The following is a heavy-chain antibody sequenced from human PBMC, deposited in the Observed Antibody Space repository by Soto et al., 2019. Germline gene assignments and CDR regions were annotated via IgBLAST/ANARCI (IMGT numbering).Heavy chain of an antibody. J-gene: IGHJ6*02. CDR3: AKDLTSITRNNYYYYYGRDV. D-gene: IGHD1-20*01. CDR2: IKQDGSEK. V-gene: IGHV3-7*01. Sequence: GKSLRLAYAACGFTFSGYWMMFVRQAPGEGREWVANIKQDGSEKYYVDSVKGRFTISRDNAKNTKKLQMKNQRAEDTAVYYCAKDLTSITRNNYYYYYGRDVCGQGITVTVSS. CDR1: GFTFSGYW.